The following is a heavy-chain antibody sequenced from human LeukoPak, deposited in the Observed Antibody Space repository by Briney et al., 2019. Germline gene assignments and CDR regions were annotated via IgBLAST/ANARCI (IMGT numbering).Heavy chain of an antibody. D-gene: IGHD3-3*01. Sequence: ASVKVSCKASGYTFTGYYMHWVRQAPGQGLEWMGWINPNSGGTNYARKFQGRVTMTRDTSISTAYMELSRLRSDDTAVYYCAREMRYYDFWSGFSRLNYYYYYMDVWGKGTTVTVSS. CDR1: GYTFTGYY. J-gene: IGHJ6*03. V-gene: IGHV1-2*02. CDR3: AREMRYYDFWSGFSRLNYYYYYMDV. CDR2: INPNSGGT.